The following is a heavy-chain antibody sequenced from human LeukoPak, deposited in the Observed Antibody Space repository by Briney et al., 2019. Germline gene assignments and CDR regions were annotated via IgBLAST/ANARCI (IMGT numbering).Heavy chain of an antibody. V-gene: IGHV4-4*07. CDR3: ARHPGWLQSPKFDY. CDR1: GGSISSYY. J-gene: IGHJ4*02. CDR2: IYTSGST. Sequence: SETLSLTCTVSGGSISSYYWSWIRQPAGKGLEWIGRIYTSGSTNYNPSLKSRVTIYVDTSKNQFSLKLSSVTAADTAVYYCARHPGWLQSPKFDYWGQGTLVTVSS. D-gene: IGHD5-24*01.